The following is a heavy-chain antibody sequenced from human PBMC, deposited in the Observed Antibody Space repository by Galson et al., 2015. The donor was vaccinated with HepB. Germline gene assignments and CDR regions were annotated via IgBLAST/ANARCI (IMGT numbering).Heavy chain of an antibody. J-gene: IGHJ4*02. D-gene: IGHD2/OR15-2a*01. Sequence: SLRLSCAASGFIFSNYAMSWVRQSPGKGLEWVSFITGSGNTAYNADSVKGQLTVSRDNSRNTLYLQMKSLRVEDTAMYYCAKTPDNNIDMGTTFDHWGQGTLVTVSS. CDR1: GFIFSNYA. CDR3: AKTPDNNIDMGTTFDH. V-gene: IGHV3-23*01. CDR2: ITGSGNTA.